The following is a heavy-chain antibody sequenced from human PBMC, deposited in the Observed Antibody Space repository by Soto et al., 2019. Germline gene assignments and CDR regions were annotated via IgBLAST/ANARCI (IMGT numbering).Heavy chain of an antibody. J-gene: IGHJ6*02. Sequence: PGGSLRLSCAASGFTFCSYSLNWVRQAPGKGLEWVSSISSGSSYIYYADSVKGRFTISRDNAKNSLYLQMNSLRAEDTAVYYCARSSGGSGKLWNYYGMDVWGQGTTVTVSS. V-gene: IGHV3-21*06. CDR2: ISSGSSYI. CDR1: GFTFCSYS. CDR3: ARSSGGSGKLWNYYGMDV. D-gene: IGHD3-10*01.